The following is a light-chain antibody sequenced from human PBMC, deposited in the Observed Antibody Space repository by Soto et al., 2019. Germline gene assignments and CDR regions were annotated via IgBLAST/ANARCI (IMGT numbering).Light chain of an antibody. J-gene: IGLJ2*01. Sequence: QSALTQAASVSGSPGQSITISCTGTSSDIGTYKYVSWYQQHPGKAPKLMIYEVSNRPSGVSNRFSGSKSGNTASLTISGLQAGDEADYYCSSYTAISTLDVVFGGGTKLTVL. V-gene: IGLV2-14*01. CDR1: SSDIGTYKY. CDR2: EVS. CDR3: SSYTAISTLDVV.